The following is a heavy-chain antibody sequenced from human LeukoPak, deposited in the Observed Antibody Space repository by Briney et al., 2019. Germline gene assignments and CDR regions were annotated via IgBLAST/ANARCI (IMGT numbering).Heavy chain of an antibody. CDR3: VHRTAAGLKNWFDP. J-gene: IGHJ5*02. CDR1: GFSLSTSGVG. Sequence: GPTLVKPTQTLTLTCTFSGFSLSTSGVGVGWIRQPPGKALQWLALTYWGDDKRYSPSLQSRLTITKDTSKNQVVLTMTDMDPVDTATDYCVHRTAAGLKNWFDPWGQGTLVTVSS. CDR2: TYWGDDK. V-gene: IGHV2-5*02. D-gene: IGHD6-13*01.